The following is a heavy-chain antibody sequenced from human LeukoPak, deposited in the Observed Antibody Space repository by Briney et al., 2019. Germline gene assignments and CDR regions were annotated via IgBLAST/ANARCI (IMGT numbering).Heavy chain of an antibody. CDR1: GYSFTSYW. D-gene: IGHD3-22*01. V-gene: IGHV5-51*01. CDR3: ARSYDSSGYYYYGMDV. J-gene: IGHJ6*02. Sequence: GESLKISCKGSGYSFTSYWIGWVRQMPGKGLEWMGIIYPGDSDTRYSPSFQGQVTISADKSISTAYLQWSSLKASDTAMYYCARSYDSSGYYYYGMDVSGQGTTVTVSS. CDR2: IYPGDSDT.